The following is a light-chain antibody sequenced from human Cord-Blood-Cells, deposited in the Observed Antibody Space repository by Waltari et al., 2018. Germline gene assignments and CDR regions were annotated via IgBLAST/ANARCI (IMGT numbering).Light chain of an antibody. CDR3: SSYAGSNNLV. J-gene: IGLJ2*01. CDR1: SSDVGGYNY. V-gene: IGLV2-8*01. Sequence: QSALTQPPSASGSPGQSVTIPCTGTSSDVGGYNYVSWYQRHPGKAPNLRIYEVSKRPSGVPDRFSGSKSGNTASLTVSGLQAEDEADYCCSSYAGSNNLVFGGGTKLTVL. CDR2: EVS.